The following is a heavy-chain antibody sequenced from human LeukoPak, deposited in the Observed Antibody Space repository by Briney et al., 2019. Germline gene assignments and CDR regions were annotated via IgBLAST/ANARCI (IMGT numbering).Heavy chain of an antibody. CDR1: GFIFSTYW. J-gene: IGHJ3*01. CDR3: ARPAYTAAYDL. CDR2: MKGDGSEI. V-gene: IGHV3-7*01. Sequence: PEGSLRLSFAASGFIFSTYWMMWARQAPGKGLEWVANMKGDGSEIHYVDSVKGRFTISRDNARNSLFLQMNGLRPEDAAVYYCARPAYTAAYDLWGQGTMVTVSS. D-gene: IGHD3-16*01.